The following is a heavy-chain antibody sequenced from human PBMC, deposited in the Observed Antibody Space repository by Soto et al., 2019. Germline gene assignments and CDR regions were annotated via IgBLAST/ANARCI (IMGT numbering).Heavy chain of an antibody. Sequence: LRLSSAASGFTFSSYEMNWVRQAPGKGPEWVSYISSSGGTIYYAASVKGRFTISKDNDKNSLHLQMTSLRAEDTAVYYCARASITIFGDYWGQGTLVTVSS. CDR1: GFTFSSYE. CDR2: ISSSGGTI. V-gene: IGHV3-48*03. CDR3: ARASITIFGDY. D-gene: IGHD3-3*01. J-gene: IGHJ4*02.